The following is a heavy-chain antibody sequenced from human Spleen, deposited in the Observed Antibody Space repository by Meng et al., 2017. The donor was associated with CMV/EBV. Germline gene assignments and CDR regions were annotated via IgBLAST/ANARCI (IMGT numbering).Heavy chain of an antibody. D-gene: IGHD2-15*01. Sequence: GGSLRLSCTASGFTFNDYEMNWVRQAPGRGLEWISYISGSGNAIYYSDSVKGRFTISRDNAKNSLYLQMNSLRAEDTALYYCARPLFGGSSPTNYYYGMDVWGQGTTVTVSS. V-gene: IGHV3-48*03. CDR1: GFTFNDYE. CDR2: ISGSGNAI. CDR3: ARPLFGGSSPTNYYYGMDV. J-gene: IGHJ6*02.